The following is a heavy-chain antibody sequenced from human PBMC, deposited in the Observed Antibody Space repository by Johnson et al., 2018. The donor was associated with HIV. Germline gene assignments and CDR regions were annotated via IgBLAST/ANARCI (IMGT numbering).Heavy chain of an antibody. J-gene: IGHJ3*02. CDR1: GFTVSSNY. CDR2: IYSGGST. Sequence: VQLVESGGGVVQPGGSLRLSCAASGFTVSSNYMSWVRQGPGKGLEWVSVIYSGGSTYYADSVKGRFTISRDNSKNTLYLQMNSRRAEDTAIYYCARVGTTVAFDIWGQGTMVTVSS. D-gene: IGHD4-17*01. CDR3: ARVGTTVAFDI. V-gene: IGHV3-66*02.